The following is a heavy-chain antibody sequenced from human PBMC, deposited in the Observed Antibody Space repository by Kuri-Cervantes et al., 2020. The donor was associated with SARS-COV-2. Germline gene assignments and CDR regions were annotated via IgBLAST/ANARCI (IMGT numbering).Heavy chain of an antibody. D-gene: IGHD6-19*01. CDR3: ARSGSGWMDV. J-gene: IGHJ6*02. V-gene: IGHV3-21*01. CDR2: ISSSSSYI. CDR1: GFSFSSYS. Sequence: GGSLRLSCAASGFSFSSYSMNWVRQAPGKGLEWVSSISSSSSYIYYADSVKGRFTISRDNAKNSLYLQMNSLRAEDTAVYYCARSGSGWMDVWGQGTTVTVSS.